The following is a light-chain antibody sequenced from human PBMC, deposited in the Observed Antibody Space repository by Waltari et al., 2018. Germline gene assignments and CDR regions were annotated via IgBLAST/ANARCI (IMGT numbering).Light chain of an antibody. Sequence: QSALTQPPSASGSPGQPVTISCTGTSSDVGDYNYVSWYQQHPGKAPKLIIYEVTKRPSGVPDRFSGSKSGNTASLIVSGLQAEDEADYYCSSSSAGSNNPNFVFGSGTKVTVL. J-gene: IGLJ1*01. CDR2: EVT. CDR3: SSSSAGSNNPNFV. V-gene: IGLV2-8*01. CDR1: SSDVGDYNY.